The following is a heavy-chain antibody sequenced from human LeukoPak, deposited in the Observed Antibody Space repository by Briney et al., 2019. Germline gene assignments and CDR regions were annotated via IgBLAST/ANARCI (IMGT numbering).Heavy chain of an antibody. CDR3: ARDPGYDFWSGHNWFDP. CDR1: GGSISSYY. J-gene: IGHJ5*02. D-gene: IGHD3-3*01. V-gene: IGHV4-38-2*02. Sequence: PSETLSLTCTVSGGSISSYYWSWIRQPPGKGLEWIGSIYHSGSTYYNPSLESRVTISVDTSKNQFSLKLSSVTAADTAVYYCARDPGYDFWSGHNWFDPWGQGTLVTVSS. CDR2: IYHSGST.